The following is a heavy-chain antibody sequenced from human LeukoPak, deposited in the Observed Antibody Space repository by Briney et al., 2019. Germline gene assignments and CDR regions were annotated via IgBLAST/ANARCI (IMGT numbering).Heavy chain of an antibody. J-gene: IGHJ4*02. Sequence: GGSLRLYCTASGFTFSDYYMGWIRHAPGKGLEWLSYMSGSGVLIHHADSVKGRFTISRDNAKRSLYLQMNSLRVEDTAVYYCARECPKTGGGFDYWGQGTLVTVSS. CDR3: ARECPKTGGGFDY. D-gene: IGHD3-10*01. CDR1: GFTFSDYY. CDR2: MSGSGVLI. V-gene: IGHV3-11*01.